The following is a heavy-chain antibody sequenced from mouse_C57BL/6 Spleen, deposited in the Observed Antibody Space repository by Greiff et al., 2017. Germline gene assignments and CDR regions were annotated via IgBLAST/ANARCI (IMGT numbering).Heavy chain of an antibody. J-gene: IGHJ3*01. V-gene: IGHV1-69*01. CDR2: IDPSDSYT. CDR3: ARWNREGFAY. Sequence: QVQLQQSGAELVMPGASVKLSCKASGYTFTSYWMHWVKQRPGQGLEWIGEIDPSDSYTNYNQKFKGKSTLTVDKSSSTAYMQLSSLTSEDSAVYYCARWNREGFAYWGQGTLVTVAA. CDR1: GYTFTSYW.